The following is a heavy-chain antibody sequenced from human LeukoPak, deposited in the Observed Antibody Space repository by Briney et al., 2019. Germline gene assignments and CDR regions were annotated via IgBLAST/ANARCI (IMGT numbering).Heavy chain of an antibody. V-gene: IGHV3-21*01. CDR2: ISSSSSYI. Sequence: PGGSLRLSCAASGFTFSSYSMNWFRQAPGKGLEWVSSISSSSSYIYYADSVKGRFTISRDNAKNSLYLQMNSLRAEDTAVYYCARDRGESGSYPYYFDYWGQGTLVTVSS. D-gene: IGHD1-26*01. J-gene: IGHJ4*02. CDR1: GFTFSSYS. CDR3: ARDRGESGSYPYYFDY.